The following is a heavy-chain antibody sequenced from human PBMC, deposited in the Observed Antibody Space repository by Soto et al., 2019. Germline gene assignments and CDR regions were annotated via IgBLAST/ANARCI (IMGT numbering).Heavy chain of an antibody. D-gene: IGHD5-12*01. CDR2: IIPIFGTA. V-gene: IGHV1-69*01. CDR3: ARGWKDGYNYYSYYGMDV. J-gene: IGHJ6*02. CDR1: GGTFSSYA. Sequence: QVQLVQSGAEVKKPGSSVKVSCKASGGTFSSYAISWVRQAPGQGLEWMGGIIPIFGTANYAQKFQGRVKITADESTSTAYMELSSLRSEDTAVYYCARGWKDGYNYYSYYGMDVWGQGTTVTVSS.